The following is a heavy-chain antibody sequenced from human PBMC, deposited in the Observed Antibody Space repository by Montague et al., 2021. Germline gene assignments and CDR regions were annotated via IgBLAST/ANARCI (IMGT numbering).Heavy chain of an antibody. V-gene: IGHV3-33*03. Sequence: SLRLSCAASGFIFSDYSMCWVRQAPGKGLEWVAGIWSDGGNTYYAESVKGRFTISRDNSENTGHLQMNSLRAEDTAIYYCAVLWFGGNWFDHWGQGTLVTVSS. CDR3: AVLWFGGNWFDH. D-gene: IGHD3-10*01. CDR2: IWSDGGNT. J-gene: IGHJ5*02. CDR1: GFIFSDYS.